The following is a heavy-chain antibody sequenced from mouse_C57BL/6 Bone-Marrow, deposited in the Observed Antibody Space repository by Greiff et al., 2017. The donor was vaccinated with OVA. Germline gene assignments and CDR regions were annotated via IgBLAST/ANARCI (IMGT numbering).Heavy chain of an antibody. Sequence: EVQGVESGGDLVKPGGSLKLSCAASGFTFSSYGMSWVRQTPDKRLEWVATISSGGSYTYYPDSVKGRFTISSDNAKNTLYLQMSSLKSEDTAMYYCARHERYYFDYWGQGTTLTVSS. CDR1: GFTFSSYG. CDR2: ISSGGSYT. J-gene: IGHJ2*01. CDR3: ARHERYYFDY. V-gene: IGHV5-6*01.